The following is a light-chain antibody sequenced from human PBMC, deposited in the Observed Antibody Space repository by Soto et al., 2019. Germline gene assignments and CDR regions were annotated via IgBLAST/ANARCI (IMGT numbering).Light chain of an antibody. CDR3: QQSSSSLFT. J-gene: IGKJ3*01. CDR1: ESISSF. CDR2: GAS. Sequence: DIQMTQSPSSLSASVGDRVTITCRASESISSFLNWYQQKPGKAPNLLIYGASNLQTGVPSRFTGSGSGTDFTLTLSSLQSEDFATYYCQQSSSSLFTFGPGTKVDLK. V-gene: IGKV1-39*01.